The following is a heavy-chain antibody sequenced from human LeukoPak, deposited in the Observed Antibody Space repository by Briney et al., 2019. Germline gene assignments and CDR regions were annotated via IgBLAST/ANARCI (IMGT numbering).Heavy chain of an antibody. CDR3: AELGITMIGGV. V-gene: IGHV3-23*01. CDR2: ISGSGGST. CDR1: GFTFSSYG. Sequence: GGSLRLSCAASGFTFSSYGMSWVRQAPGKGLEWVSGISGSGGSTYYADSVKGRFTISRDNAKNSLYLQMNSLRAEDTAVYYCAELGITMIGGVWGKGTTVTIPS. D-gene: IGHD3-10*02. J-gene: IGHJ6*04.